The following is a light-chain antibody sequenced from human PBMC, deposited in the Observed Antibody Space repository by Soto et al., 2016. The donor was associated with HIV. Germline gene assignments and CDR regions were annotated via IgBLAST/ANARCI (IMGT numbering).Light chain of an antibody. CDR3: QVRHSRKDPVI. CDR1: NIETES. V-gene: IGLV3-21*02. Sequence: SYELTQPPSVSVAPGETATITCGGANIETESVHWYQQEAGLAPVLVLYDDSARPSGIPERFSGSNSGNMASLTITRVEAGDEADYYCQVRHSRKDPVIFGGGTTLTVL. CDR2: DDS. J-gene: IGLJ2*01.